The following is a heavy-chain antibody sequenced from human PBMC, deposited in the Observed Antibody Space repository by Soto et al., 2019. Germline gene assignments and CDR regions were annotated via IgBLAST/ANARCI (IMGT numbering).Heavy chain of an antibody. V-gene: IGHV3-74*01. CDR2: ISTDGSVT. CDR3: ARAPYSSGWWGFDY. J-gene: IGHJ4*01. Sequence: EVQLVESGGGLVQPGGSLRLSCAASGLTFSSYWMHWVRQAPGKGLVWVSRISTDGSVTTYADSVKGRFTISRDNAKNTLYLQMNSLRDEDTAVYYCARAPYSSGWWGFDYWGHGTLVTVSS. D-gene: IGHD6-19*01. CDR1: GLTFSSYW.